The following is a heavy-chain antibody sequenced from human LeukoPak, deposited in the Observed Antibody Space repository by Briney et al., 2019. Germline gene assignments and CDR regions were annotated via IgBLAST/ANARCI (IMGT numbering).Heavy chain of an antibody. CDR2: ISAYNGNT. J-gene: IGHJ4*02. CDR1: GYTFSNYG. Sequence: ASVKVSCKASGYTFSNYGISWVRQAPGQGLEWMGWISAYNGNTNYAQKLQGRVTMTTDTSTSTAYMELRSLRSDDTAVYYCARVDYYDSSGYSFDYWGQGTLVTVSS. D-gene: IGHD3-22*01. CDR3: ARVDYYDSSGYSFDY. V-gene: IGHV1-18*01.